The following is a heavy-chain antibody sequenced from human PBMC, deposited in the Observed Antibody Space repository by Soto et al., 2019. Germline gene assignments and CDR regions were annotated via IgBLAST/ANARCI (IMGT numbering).Heavy chain of an antibody. V-gene: IGHV1-8*01. CDR1: GYTFTSYD. D-gene: IGHD3-10*01. CDR3: ARSPRNYYALGSYSYFRH. Sequence: QVQLVQSGAEVKKPGASVKVSCKASGYTFTSYDISWVRQATGQGLEWMGWMNPNNGNTDYAPKFQGRVTRTMNTPIGTAYMELSSLRSEDTAVYYCARSPRNYYALGSYSYFRHWGQGTLVTVSS. CDR2: MNPNNGNT. J-gene: IGHJ1*01.